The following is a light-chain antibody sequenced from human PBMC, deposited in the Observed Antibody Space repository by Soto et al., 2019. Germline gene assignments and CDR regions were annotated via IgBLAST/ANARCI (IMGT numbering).Light chain of an antibody. CDR3: QQYDNLPFT. V-gene: IGKV1-33*01. CDR1: QDISNY. J-gene: IGKJ3*01. CDR2: DAS. Sequence: DIQMTQSPSSLSASVGDRVTITCQASQDISNYLNWYQQKPGKAPKLLIYDASNLETGVPSRFSGSGSGTDFTCTISSLQPEDIATYYYQQYDNLPFTFGHGTKVDIK.